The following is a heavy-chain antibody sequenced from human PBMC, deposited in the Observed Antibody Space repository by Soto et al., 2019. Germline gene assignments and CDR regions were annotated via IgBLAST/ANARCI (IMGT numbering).Heavy chain of an antibody. CDR1: GFTFSSYA. D-gene: IGHD3-10*01. CDR2: IRGSGDST. CDR3: AKEGSGSYHKIYYFDY. J-gene: IGHJ4*02. Sequence: GGSLRLSCAASGFTFSSYAMSWVRQAPGKGLEWVSAIRGSGDSTYYADSMKGLFTISRDTSKNTLYLQMNSLRAEDTAVYYCAKEGSGSYHKIYYFDYWGQGTLVTVSS. V-gene: IGHV3-23*01.